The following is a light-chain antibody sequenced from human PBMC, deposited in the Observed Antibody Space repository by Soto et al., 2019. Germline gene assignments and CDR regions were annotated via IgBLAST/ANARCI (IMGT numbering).Light chain of an antibody. CDR1: QSVSSSY. CDR3: QQYGSSSWT. Sequence: EIVWTQSPGTLSLSPGERATLSCRASQSVSSSYLAWYQQKPGQAPRLLIYGASSRATGIPDRLSGSGSGTDFTLTISRLEPEDFAVYYCQQYGSSSWTFGQGNKVEIK. J-gene: IGKJ1*01. V-gene: IGKV3-20*01. CDR2: GAS.